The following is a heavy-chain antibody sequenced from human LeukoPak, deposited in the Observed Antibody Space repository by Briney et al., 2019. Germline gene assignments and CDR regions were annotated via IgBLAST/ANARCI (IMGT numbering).Heavy chain of an antibody. J-gene: IGHJ4*02. CDR2: INSDGSST. D-gene: IGHD4-17*01. CDR3: ARSGGNYGDYALY. CDR1: GFTFSSHW. V-gene: IGHV3-74*01. Sequence: GGSLRLSCAASGFTFSSHWMHWVRQAPGKGLLWVSRINSDGSSTGYADSVKGRFTISRDNAKNTLYLQMNSLRAEDTAVYYCARSGGNYGDYALYWGQGALATVSS.